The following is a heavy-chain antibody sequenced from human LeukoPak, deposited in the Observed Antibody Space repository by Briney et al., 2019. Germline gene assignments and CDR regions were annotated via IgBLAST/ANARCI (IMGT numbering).Heavy chain of an antibody. J-gene: IGHJ6*02. CDR3: ARDEVDYGERDSYYYGVDV. CDR2: IHYSGST. V-gene: IGHV4-31*03. CDR1: GGSISSGGYY. D-gene: IGHD4-17*01. Sequence: SQTLSLTCTASGGSISSGGYYWSWIRQHPGKGLEWIGCIHYSGSTYYNPSLKSRGTISIDMSKNQFSLRLNSVTAADTAVYYCARDEVDYGERDSYYYGVDVWGQGTTVTVSS.